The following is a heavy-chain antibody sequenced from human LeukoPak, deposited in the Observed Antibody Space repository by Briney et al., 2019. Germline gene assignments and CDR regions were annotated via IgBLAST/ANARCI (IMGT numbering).Heavy chain of an antibody. CDR1: GFTFSSYS. Sequence: GGSLRLSCAASGFTFSSYSMNWVRQAPGKGLEWVSSISRSSSYIYYADSVKGRFTISRDNSKNTLYLQMNSLRAEDTAVYYCARVLEWFGESEYFQHWGQGTLVTVSS. CDR3: ARVLEWFGESEYFQH. CDR2: ISRSSSYI. D-gene: IGHD3-10*01. J-gene: IGHJ1*01. V-gene: IGHV3-21*04.